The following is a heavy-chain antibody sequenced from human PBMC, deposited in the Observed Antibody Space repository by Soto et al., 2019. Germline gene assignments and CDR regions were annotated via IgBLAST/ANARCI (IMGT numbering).Heavy chain of an antibody. CDR1: GGSISSYY. Sequence: SETLSLTCTVSGGSISSYYWSWIRQPPGKGLEWIGYIYYSGSTNYNPSLKSRVTISVDTSKNQFSLKLSSVTAADTAVFYCARETSTNPQKKNWFDPWGQGTLVTVSS. J-gene: IGHJ5*02. CDR2: IYYSGST. CDR3: ARETSTNPQKKNWFDP. V-gene: IGHV4-59*01.